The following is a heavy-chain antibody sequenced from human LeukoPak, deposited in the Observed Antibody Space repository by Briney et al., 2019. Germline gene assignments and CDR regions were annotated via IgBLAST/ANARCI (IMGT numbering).Heavy chain of an antibody. CDR1: GGTFSSYA. Sequence: SVKVSCKASGGTFSSYAISWVRQAPGQGLEWMGGIIPIFGTANYAQKFQGRVTITADESTSTAYMELSSLRSEDTAVYYCARDFPDSSGPHGWFDPWGQGTLVTVSS. D-gene: IGHD3-22*01. J-gene: IGHJ5*02. CDR3: ARDFPDSSGPHGWFDP. CDR2: IIPIFGTA. V-gene: IGHV1-69*13.